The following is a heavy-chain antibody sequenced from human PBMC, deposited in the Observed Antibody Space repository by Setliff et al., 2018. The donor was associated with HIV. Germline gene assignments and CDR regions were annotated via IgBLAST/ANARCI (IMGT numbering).Heavy chain of an antibody. Sequence: GGSLRLSCAASGFIFGDFEMNWVRQAPGKGLEWISYISGSDGTVLYADSVKGRFTVSRDNDENSLSLQMTGLRDDDTAVYFCATSSPPDDYGDLGGIDHWGQGTLVTVSS. J-gene: IGHJ4*02. CDR1: GFIFGDFE. CDR3: ATSSPPDDYGDLGGIDH. CDR2: ISGSDGTV. V-gene: IGHV3-48*03. D-gene: IGHD4-17*01.